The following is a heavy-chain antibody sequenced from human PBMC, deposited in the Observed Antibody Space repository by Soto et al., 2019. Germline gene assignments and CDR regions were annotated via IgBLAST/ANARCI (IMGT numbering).Heavy chain of an antibody. J-gene: IGHJ5*02. CDR3: ARVVGALGHWFDP. Sequence: QVQLVQSGAEVKKPGASVKVSCKASGYTFTSYGISWVRQAPGQGLEWMGRISAYNGNTNYAQKLQGRVTMTTDPSTSTAYMEPRRLRSDDTAVYYCARVVGALGHWFDPWGQGTLVTVSS. CDR1: GYTFTSYG. CDR2: ISAYNGNT. D-gene: IGHD1-26*01. V-gene: IGHV1-18*01.